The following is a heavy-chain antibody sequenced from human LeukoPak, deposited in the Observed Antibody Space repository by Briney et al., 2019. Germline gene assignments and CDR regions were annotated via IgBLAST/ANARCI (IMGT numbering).Heavy chain of an antibody. CDR3: TRDPGGQWLVLEYFHH. Sequence: PGGSLRLSCAASGFNLSDYWMHWVRQVPGKGLVWVSRINGDGSSAKYADSVKGRFTISRDNAKNTLYLQMNSLRAEDTAVYYCTRDPGGQWLVLEYFHHRGQGTLVTVSS. D-gene: IGHD6-19*01. CDR1: GFNLSDYW. V-gene: IGHV3-74*03. CDR2: INGDGSSA. J-gene: IGHJ1*01.